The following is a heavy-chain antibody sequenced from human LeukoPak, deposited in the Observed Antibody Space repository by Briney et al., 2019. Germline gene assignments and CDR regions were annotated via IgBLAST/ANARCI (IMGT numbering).Heavy chain of an antibody. CDR3: ARKEEQRPFDY. CDR1: GYKFANYW. Sequence: PGESLKISCKGSGYKFANYWIAWVRQMPGKGLEWMGIIYPGDSDTRYSPSFQGQVTISADKSINTAHLQWSSLKASDSAMYFCARKEEQRPFDYWGQGTLVTVSS. J-gene: IGHJ4*02. CDR2: IYPGDSDT. V-gene: IGHV5-51*03. D-gene: IGHD1/OR15-1a*01.